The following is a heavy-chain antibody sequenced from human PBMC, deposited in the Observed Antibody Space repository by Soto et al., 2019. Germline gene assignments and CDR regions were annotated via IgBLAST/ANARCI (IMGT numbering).Heavy chain of an antibody. D-gene: IGHD6-19*01. V-gene: IGHV3-23*01. Sequence: EVQLLESGGGLVQPGGSLRLSCAASGFTFSSYAMSWVRQAPGKGLEWVSAISGSGGSTYYADSVKGRFTISRDNSKNTLYLQMNSLRAEDTAVYYYANLAGSSGWYPSFDYWGQGTLVTVSS. CDR2: ISGSGGST. CDR3: ANLAGSSGWYPSFDY. CDR1: GFTFSSYA. J-gene: IGHJ4*02.